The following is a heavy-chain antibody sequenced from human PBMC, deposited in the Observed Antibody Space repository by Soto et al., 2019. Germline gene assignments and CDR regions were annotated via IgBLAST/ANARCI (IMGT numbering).Heavy chain of an antibody. CDR1: GGTFSSYA. CDR2: IIPIFGTA. Sequence: QVQLVQSGAEVKKPGSSVKVSCKASGGTFSSYAISWVRQAPGQGLEWMGGIIPIFGTANYAQKFQGRVTITADESTSTAYMELSSLRSEDTAVYYCARHSVRYCRDGVCYQGYYYFAMDVWGQGTTVTVS. J-gene: IGHJ6*02. V-gene: IGHV1-69*01. CDR3: ARHSVRYCRDGVCYQGYYYFAMDV. D-gene: IGHD2-8*01.